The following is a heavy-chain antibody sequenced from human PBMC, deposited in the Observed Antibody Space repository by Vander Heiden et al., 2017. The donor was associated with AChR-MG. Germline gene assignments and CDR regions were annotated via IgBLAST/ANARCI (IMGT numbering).Heavy chain of an antibody. J-gene: IGHJ4*02. Sequence: EVQLLESGGGLVQPGGSLRLSCAASGFTFSSYAMSWVRQAPGKGLEWVSAISGSGGSTYYADSVKGRFTISRDNSKNTLYLQMNSLRAEDTAVYYCAKDHQQLPKHYYGSGSLIYWGQGTLVTVSS. CDR2: ISGSGGST. D-gene: IGHD3-10*01. CDR1: GFTFSSYA. V-gene: IGHV3-23*01. CDR3: AKDHQQLPKHYYGSGSLIY.